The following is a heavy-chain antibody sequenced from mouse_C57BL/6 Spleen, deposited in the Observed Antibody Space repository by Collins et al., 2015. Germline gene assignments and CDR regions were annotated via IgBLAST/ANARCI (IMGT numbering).Heavy chain of an antibody. V-gene: IGHV9-3*01. J-gene: IGHJ1*03. CDR1: GYTFTTYG. CDR3: ARGYYGSRYWYFDV. D-gene: IGHD1-1*01. Sequence: QIQLVQSGPELKKSGETVKISCKASGYTFTTYGMSLGETGSRKGLKWMGWINTYSGVPTYADDFKDGLPSLWKPLPALPICRSTTSKMKDTATYFCARGYYGSRYWYFDVWGTGTTVTVSS. CDR2: INTYSGVP.